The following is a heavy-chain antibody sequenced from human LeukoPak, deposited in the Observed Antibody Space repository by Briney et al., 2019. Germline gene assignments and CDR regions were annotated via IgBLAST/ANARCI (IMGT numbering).Heavy chain of an antibody. J-gene: IGHJ5*02. CDR3: ARDSIVVVPAATPNWFDP. CDR1: GGTFSSYA. Sequence: SVKVSCKASGGTFSSYAISWVRQAPGQGLEWMGGIIPIFGTANYAQKFQGRVTITADESTSTAYMELSSLRSEDTAVYYCARDSIVVVPAATPNWFDPWGQGTLVTVSS. D-gene: IGHD2-2*01. CDR2: IIPIFGTA. V-gene: IGHV1-69*13.